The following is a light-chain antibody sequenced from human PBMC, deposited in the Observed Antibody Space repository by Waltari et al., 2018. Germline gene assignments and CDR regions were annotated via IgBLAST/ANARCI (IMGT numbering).Light chain of an antibody. CDR3: QQYGTSRT. Sequence: EIVLTQSPGTLSLSPGERAPLSCRASQSVGSSYLAWYQQKPGQAPRLLIYGASSRATDIPDRFSGSGSGTDFTLTISRLEPEDFAVYYCQQYGTSRTFGQGTKVEIK. CDR2: GAS. J-gene: IGKJ1*01. CDR1: QSVGSSY. V-gene: IGKV3-20*01.